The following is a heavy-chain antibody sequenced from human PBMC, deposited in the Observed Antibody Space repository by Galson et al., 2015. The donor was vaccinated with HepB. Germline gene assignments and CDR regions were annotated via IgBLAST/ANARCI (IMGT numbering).Heavy chain of an antibody. CDR2: ISWNSGSI. CDR3: AKGINDILTGYYGY. Sequence: SLRLSCAASGFTFDDYAMHWVRQAPGKGLEWVSGISWNSGSIGYADSVKGRFTISRDNAKNSLYLQMNSLRAEDTALYYCAKGINDILTGYYGYWGQGTLVTVSS. J-gene: IGHJ4*02. D-gene: IGHD3-9*01. V-gene: IGHV3-9*01. CDR1: GFTFDDYA.